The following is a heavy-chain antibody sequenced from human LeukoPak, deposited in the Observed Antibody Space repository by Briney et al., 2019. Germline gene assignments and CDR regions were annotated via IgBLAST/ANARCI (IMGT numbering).Heavy chain of an antibody. Sequence: GGSLRLSCAASGFTFDDYGMSWGRQAPGKGLEWVSGINWNGGSTGYADSVKGRFTISRDNAKNSLYLQMNSLRAEDTALYYCARVARGVIIPKYYYYYTDVWGKGTTVTVSS. D-gene: IGHD3-10*01. J-gene: IGHJ6*03. V-gene: IGHV3-20*04. CDR3: ARVARGVIIPKYYYYYTDV. CDR1: GFTFDDYG. CDR2: INWNGGST.